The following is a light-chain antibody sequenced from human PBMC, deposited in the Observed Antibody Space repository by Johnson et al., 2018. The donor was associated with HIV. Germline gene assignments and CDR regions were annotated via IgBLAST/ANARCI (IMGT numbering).Light chain of an antibody. CDR2: DNN. CDR3: GTWDSSLSAYV. V-gene: IGLV1-51*01. J-gene: IGLJ1*01. CDR1: SSNIGNNY. Sequence: QSVLTQPPSVSAAPGQKVTISCSGSSSNIGNNYVSWYQQLPGTAPKLLIYDNNKRPSGIPDRSSGSKSGTSATLGITGLQSGDEADYYYGTWDSSLSAYVFGTGTQVTVL.